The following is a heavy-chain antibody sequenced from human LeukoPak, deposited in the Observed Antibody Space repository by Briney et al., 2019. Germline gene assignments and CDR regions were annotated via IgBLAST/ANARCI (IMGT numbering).Heavy chain of an antibody. J-gene: IGHJ5*02. Sequence: SETLSLTCTVSGGSLGSGSYYWSWIRQPAGKGLEWIGRINTSGSTNYNPSLKSRVTISVDTSKNQFSLKLSSVTAADTAVYYCARGRWTSSNNNWFDPWGQGTLVTVSS. CDR1: GGSLGSGSYY. V-gene: IGHV4-61*02. CDR3: ARGRWTSSNNNWFDP. CDR2: INTSGST. D-gene: IGHD2/OR15-2a*01.